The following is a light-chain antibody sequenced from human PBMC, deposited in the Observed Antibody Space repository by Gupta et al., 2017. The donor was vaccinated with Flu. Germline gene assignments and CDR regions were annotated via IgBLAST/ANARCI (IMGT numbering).Light chain of an antibody. V-gene: IGKV1-8*01. CDR1: QGINTY. Sequence: AIRMTQSPSSFSASTGDRVTITCRASQGINTYLAWYQQKLGKAPNLLIYGASTLQSGVPSRFSGSGSGTHFTLTISYLQSEDFATYYCQQYHSYPITFGGGTKVEIK. J-gene: IGKJ4*01. CDR3: QQYHSYPIT. CDR2: GAS.